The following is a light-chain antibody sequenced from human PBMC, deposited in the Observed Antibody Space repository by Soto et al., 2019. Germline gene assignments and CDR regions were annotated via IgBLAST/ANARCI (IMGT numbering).Light chain of an antibody. Sequence: EIVMTQSPATVSVSPGERATLSCRATQSVGSSLAWYQQKPGQAPRLLIYGASTRASGIPARFSGSGSGTDFTLTISGLQAEDFAVYDCQKYSNWPPITFGQGTRLEIK. J-gene: IGKJ5*01. V-gene: IGKV3-15*01. CDR2: GAS. CDR3: QKYSNWPPIT. CDR1: QSVGSS.